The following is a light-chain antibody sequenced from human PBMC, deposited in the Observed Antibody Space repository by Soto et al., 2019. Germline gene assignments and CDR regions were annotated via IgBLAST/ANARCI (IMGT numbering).Light chain of an antibody. V-gene: IGLV2-14*03. CDR1: SSDVGAYEH. CDR2: DVN. CDR3: SSYSRTNMPV. J-gene: IGLJ1*01. Sequence: QSVLTQPASVSGSPGQSVTISCTGASSDVGAYEHVSWYQQHPGRAPKLILYDVNNRPSGVPNHFSGSKSGNTASLVISGLQANAEADYYCSSYSRTNMPVVGSGTKVNVL.